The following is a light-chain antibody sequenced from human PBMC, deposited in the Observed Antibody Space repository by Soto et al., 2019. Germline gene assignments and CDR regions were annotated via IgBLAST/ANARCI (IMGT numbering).Light chain of an antibody. J-gene: IGKJ4*01. CDR3: QQYNNWPPLT. CDR2: GAS. Sequence: EIVMTQSPATLSVSPGERATLSCRASQSVSSSLAWYQQKPGQAPRLLIFGASTRATGIPARFSGSGSGTEFTLTISSLQSXDFAVYYCQQYNNWPPLTFGGGTKVEIK. CDR1: QSVSSS. V-gene: IGKV3-15*01.